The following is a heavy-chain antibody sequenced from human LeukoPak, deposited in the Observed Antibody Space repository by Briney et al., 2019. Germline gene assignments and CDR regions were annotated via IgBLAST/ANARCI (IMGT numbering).Heavy chain of an antibody. Sequence: GGSLRLSCAASGFTFADYPMHWVRQAPGKGLEWVSGISWNSGNKEYANSVEVRFTVSRDNAKNTLHLQMNSLRADDTALYYCVKDRALVGGPYFYYMDVWGKGTMVTVS. J-gene: IGHJ6*03. CDR3: VKDRALVGGPYFYYMDV. D-gene: IGHD1-26*01. CDR1: GFTFADYP. CDR2: ISWNSGNK. V-gene: IGHV3-9*01.